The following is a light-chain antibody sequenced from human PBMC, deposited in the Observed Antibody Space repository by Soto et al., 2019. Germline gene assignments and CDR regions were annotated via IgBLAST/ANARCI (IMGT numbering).Light chain of an antibody. J-gene: IGKJ5*01. CDR3: QQYDNLPIT. CDR1: QDISNY. V-gene: IGKV1-33*01. CDR2: DAS. Sequence: DIQMTQSPSSLSASVGDRVTITCQASQDISNYLNRYQQKPGKAPKLLIYDASNLETGVPSRFSGSGSGTDFTFTISSLQPEDIATYYCQQYDNLPITFGQGTRLEIK.